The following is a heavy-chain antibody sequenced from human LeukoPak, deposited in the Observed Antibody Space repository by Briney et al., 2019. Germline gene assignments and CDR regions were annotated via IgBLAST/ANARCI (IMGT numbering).Heavy chain of an antibody. CDR3: ARDGGGSSSWYASFDY. Sequence: AGGSLRLSCAASGFTFSSYEMNWVRQAPGKGLEWVSYISSSSSYIYYADSVKGRFTISRDNAKNSLYLQMNSLRAEDTAVYYCARDGGGSSSWYASFDYWGQGTLVTVSS. J-gene: IGHJ4*02. CDR2: ISSSSSYI. D-gene: IGHD6-13*01. CDR1: GFTFSSYE. V-gene: IGHV3-21*05.